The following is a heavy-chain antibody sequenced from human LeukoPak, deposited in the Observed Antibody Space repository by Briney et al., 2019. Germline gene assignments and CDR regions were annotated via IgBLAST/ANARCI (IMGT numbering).Heavy chain of an antibody. CDR1: GGSISSGIFY. V-gene: IGHV4-30-2*01. Sequence: SETLSLTCTVSGGSISSGIFYWSWLRQPPGKGLEWIGYIYHNGNTYYNPSLKSRVTISVDTSQNEFSLKVNSVTAADTGVYYCARVYGSCSGGGCYFFDYWGQGTLVTVSS. CDR3: ARVYGSCSGGGCYFFDY. D-gene: IGHD2-15*01. J-gene: IGHJ4*02. CDR2: IYHNGNT.